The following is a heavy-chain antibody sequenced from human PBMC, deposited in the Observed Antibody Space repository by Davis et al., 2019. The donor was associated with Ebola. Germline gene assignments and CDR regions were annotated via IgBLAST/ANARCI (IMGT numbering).Heavy chain of an antibody. CDR1: GGTFSSYG. CDR2: IIPMFDTA. CDR3: AREEIRGAFDV. V-gene: IGHV1-69*13. Sequence: AASVKVSCKASGGTFSSYGISWVRQAPGQGLEWMGGIIPMFDTANNAQKFQGRVTITADESTTTAYLELSSLRSEDTAMYYCAREEIRGAFDVWGQGTMVTVSS. J-gene: IGHJ3*01.